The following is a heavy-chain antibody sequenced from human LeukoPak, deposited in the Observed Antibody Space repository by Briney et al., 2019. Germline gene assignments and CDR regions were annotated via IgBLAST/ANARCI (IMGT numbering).Heavy chain of an antibody. V-gene: IGHV3-23*01. D-gene: IGHD2-15*01. J-gene: IGHJ5*02. CDR3: AKDYEPLVGVHRWGDWFDP. Sequence: PAQSLRLSCAASGFTFSDSYMTWVRQPPRNGLEWVSLIRGTGGSTYYADSVKGRCTISRDNSKKTLYLQMNSLRTADTAVYYCAKDYEPLVGVHRWGDWFDPWGQGTLVTVSS. CDR2: IRGTGGST. CDR1: GFTFSDSY.